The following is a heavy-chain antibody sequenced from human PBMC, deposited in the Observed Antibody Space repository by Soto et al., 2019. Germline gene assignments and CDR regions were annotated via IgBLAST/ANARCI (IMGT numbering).Heavy chain of an antibody. J-gene: IGHJ2*01. D-gene: IGHD6-6*01. CDR3: ARXFGGSSSNGDWYFDL. CDR2: IYYSGST. V-gene: IGHV4-30-4*01. CDR1: GGSISSGDYY. Sequence: QVQLQESGPGLVKPSQTLSLTCTVSGGSISSGDYYWSWIRQPPGKGLEWIGYIYYSGSTYYNPSLKSRVTISVDTSKNQCSLKLSSVTAADTAVYYCARXFGGSSSNGDWYFDLWGRGTLVTVSS.